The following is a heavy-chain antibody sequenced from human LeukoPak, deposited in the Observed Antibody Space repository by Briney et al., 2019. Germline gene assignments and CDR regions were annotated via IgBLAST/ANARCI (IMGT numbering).Heavy chain of an antibody. CDR1: GFTFSSYS. CDR2: INSDGSST. D-gene: IGHD3-10*01. Sequence: GGSLRLSCAASGFTFSSYSMIWVRQAPGKGLEWVSRINSDGSSTRYADSVKGRFTISRDNAKNTLYLQMNSLRAEDTAVYFCVRDHPVRGVMIPFDYWGQGTRVTVSS. J-gene: IGHJ4*02. CDR3: VRDHPVRGVMIPFDY. V-gene: IGHV3-74*01.